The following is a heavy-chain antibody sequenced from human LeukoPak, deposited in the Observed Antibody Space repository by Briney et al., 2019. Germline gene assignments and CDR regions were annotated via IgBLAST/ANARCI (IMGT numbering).Heavy chain of an antibody. J-gene: IGHJ5*02. CDR3: APAGVVTPGRYWFDP. D-gene: IGHD2-21*02. CDR1: GGSFSGYY. V-gene: IGHV4-34*01. CDR2: INHSGST. Sequence: SETLSLTCAVYGGSFSGYYWSWIRQPPGKGLEWIGEINHSGSTNYNPSLKSRVTISVDTSKNQFSLKLSSVTAADTAVYYCAPAGVVTPGRYWFDPWGQGTLVTVSS.